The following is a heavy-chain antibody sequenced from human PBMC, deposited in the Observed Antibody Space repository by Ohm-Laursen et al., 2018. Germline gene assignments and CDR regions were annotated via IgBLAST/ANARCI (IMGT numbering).Heavy chain of an antibody. Sequence: SLRLSCTASGFTFSDYYMSWIRQAPGKGLEWVSYISSSGSTIYYADSVKGRFTISRDNAKNSLYLQMNSLRAEDTAVYYCARLVGIAARPGPYWGQGTLVTASS. CDR1: GFTFSDYY. V-gene: IGHV3-11*04. CDR3: ARLVGIAARPGPY. CDR2: ISSSGSTI. J-gene: IGHJ4*02. D-gene: IGHD6-6*01.